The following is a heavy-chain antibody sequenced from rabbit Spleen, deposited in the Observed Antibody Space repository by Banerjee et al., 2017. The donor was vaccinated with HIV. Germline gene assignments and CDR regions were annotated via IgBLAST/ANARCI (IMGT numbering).Heavy chain of an antibody. Sequence: QSLEESGGDMVKPGASLTLTCTASGFSFSRSYYICWVRQAPGKGLEWIGCIYPDGSGSTAYASWAKGRFTISKTSSTTVTLQMTSLTAADTATYVCARGSAAMTMVITGWYFTLWGQGTLVTVS. D-gene: IGHD2-1*01. CDR3: ARGSAAMTMVITGWYFTL. V-gene: IGHV1S40*01. J-gene: IGHJ4*01. CDR1: GFSFSRSYY. CDR2: IYPDGSGST.